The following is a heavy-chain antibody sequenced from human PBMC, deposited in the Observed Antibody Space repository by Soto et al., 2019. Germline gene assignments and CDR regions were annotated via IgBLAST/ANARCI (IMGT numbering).Heavy chain of an antibody. CDR3: ARLTVTTSDDAFDI. Sequence: EVQLLESGGGLVQPGGSLRLSCAASGFTFSSYAMSWVRQAPGKELEWVSVISGSGATTYYADSVKGRFTISTDNSKNTLYLQMNSLRAEDTAVYYCARLTVTTSDDAFDIWGQGTMVTVSS. D-gene: IGHD4-17*01. J-gene: IGHJ3*02. V-gene: IGHV3-23*01. CDR2: ISGSGATT. CDR1: GFTFSSYA.